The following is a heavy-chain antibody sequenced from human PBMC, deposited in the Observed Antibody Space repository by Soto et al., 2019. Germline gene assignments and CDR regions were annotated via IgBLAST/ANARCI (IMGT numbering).Heavy chain of an antibody. CDR2: IIPIFGTA. V-gene: IGHV1-69*06. CDR3: ARGIWGYYGMDV. CDR1: GGTFSSYA. J-gene: IGHJ6*02. D-gene: IGHD3-16*01. Sequence: SVKVSCKASGGTFSSYAISWVRQAPGQGLEWMGGIIPIFGTANYAQKFQGRVTITADKSTSTAYMELSSLRSEDTAVYYCARGIWGYYGMDVWGQGTTVTVSS.